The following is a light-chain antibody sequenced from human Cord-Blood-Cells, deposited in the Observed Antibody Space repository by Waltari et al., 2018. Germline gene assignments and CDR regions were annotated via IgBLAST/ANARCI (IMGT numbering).Light chain of an antibody. CDR2: WAS. CDR1: PSVLYSSNNKNY. Sequence: DIVMTQSPDSLSVSLGERAPITSKSRPSVLYSSNNKNYLAWYQQKPGQPPKLLIYWASTRESGVPDRFSGSGSGTDFTLTISSLQAEDVAVYYCQQYYSTPLTFGGGTKVEIK. J-gene: IGKJ4*01. V-gene: IGKV4-1*01. CDR3: QQYYSTPLT.